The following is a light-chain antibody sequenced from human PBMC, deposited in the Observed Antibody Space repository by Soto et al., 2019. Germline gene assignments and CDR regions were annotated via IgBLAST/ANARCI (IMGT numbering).Light chain of an antibody. CDR2: EVS. J-gene: IGLJ1*01. Sequence: QSALTQPASVSGSPGQSITISCTGTSSDVGGYNYVSWYQQHPGKAPKLMIYEVSNRPSGVSNRFSGSKSGNTASLTISGLPAEDEADYYCSSYTSSSTVFGTGTKVTVL. CDR1: SSDVGGYNY. CDR3: SSYTSSSTV. V-gene: IGLV2-14*01.